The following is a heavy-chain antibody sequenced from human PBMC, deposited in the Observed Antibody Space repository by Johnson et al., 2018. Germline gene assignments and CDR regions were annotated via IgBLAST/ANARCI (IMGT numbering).Heavy chain of an antibody. D-gene: IGHD3-10*01. V-gene: IGHV3-30*01. Sequence: QLVESGGGVVQPGWSLRLSCAASGFTFSRYAMYWVRQAPGKGLEWVAVTSYDGINKFYGDSVKGRFTISRDNSKNKLYLQMKSLSPEDTAVYYCARVGVCCSIGSCYYYYYMDVWGKGTTVTVSS. CDR2: TSYDGINK. J-gene: IGHJ6*03. CDR1: GFTFSRYA. CDR3: ARVGVCCSIGSCYYYYYMDV.